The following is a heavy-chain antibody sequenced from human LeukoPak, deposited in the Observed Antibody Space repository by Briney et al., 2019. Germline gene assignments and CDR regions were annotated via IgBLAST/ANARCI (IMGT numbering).Heavy chain of an antibody. CDR2: ISSYSDYI. J-gene: IGHJ6*04. V-gene: IGHV3-21*01. Sequence: PGRSPRLSRAASGFTLNSHTTHGVPHAPGKGLEWVSSISSYSDYIYYAESVKGRFTISRDKAKNPPYMQVNRLRAEDTAVYCCVREIQAVWGKGNTVTVSS. CDR1: GFTLNSHT. CDR3: VREIQAV.